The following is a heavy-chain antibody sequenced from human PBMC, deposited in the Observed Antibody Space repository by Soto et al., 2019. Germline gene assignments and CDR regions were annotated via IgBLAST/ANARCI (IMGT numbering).Heavy chain of an antibody. D-gene: IGHD6-19*01. CDR1: GYRFTSYW. J-gene: IGHJ6*02. Sequence: PGESLRISCKGSGYRFTSYWISWVRQLPGKGLEWMGRIDPSDSYTNYSPSFQGHVTISADKSISTAYLQWSSLKASDTAMYYCARGIAVAGTIYYYGMDVWGQGTTVTVSS. CDR3: ARGIAVAGTIYYYGMDV. V-gene: IGHV5-10-1*01. CDR2: IDPSDSYT.